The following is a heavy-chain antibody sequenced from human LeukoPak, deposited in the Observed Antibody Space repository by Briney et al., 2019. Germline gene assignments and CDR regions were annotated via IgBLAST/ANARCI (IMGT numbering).Heavy chain of an antibody. D-gene: IGHD3-9*01. J-gene: IGHJ4*02. CDR1: EFTFSKYG. Sequence: GGSLRLSCAASEFTFSKYGMHWVRQAPGKGLEWVAFIRYDGAIKYYADYAKGRFIISRDNSKNTLYLQMSSLRPEDTAVYYCAKDFDNPSAQISAIDYWGQGTLVTVSS. CDR2: IRYDGAIK. CDR3: AKDFDNPSAQISAIDY. V-gene: IGHV3-30*02.